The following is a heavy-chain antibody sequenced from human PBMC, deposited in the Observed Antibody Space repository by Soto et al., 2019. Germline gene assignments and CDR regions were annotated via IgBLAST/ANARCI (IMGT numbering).Heavy chain of an antibody. CDR2: ISYDGSNK. CDR1: GVTFSSYA. V-gene: IGHV3-30-3*01. J-gene: IGHJ4*02. Sequence: PGGSLRLSCAASGVTFSSYAMHWVRQAPGKGLEWVAVISYDGSNKYYADSVKGRFTISRDNSKNTLYLQMNSLRAEDTAVYYCARDPRPPYSSSSGPLDYWGQGTLVTVSS. CDR3: ARDPRPPYSSSSGPLDY. D-gene: IGHD6-6*01.